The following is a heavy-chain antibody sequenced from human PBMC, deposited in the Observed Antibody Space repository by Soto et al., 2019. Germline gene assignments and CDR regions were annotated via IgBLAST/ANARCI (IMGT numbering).Heavy chain of an antibody. CDR1: GGIFSSNT. J-gene: IGHJ4*02. D-gene: IGHD2-21*02. CDR2: LIPLFGTA. Sequence: QVYLVQSGAEVKKPGSSVKISCKASGGIFSSNTINWVRQAAGQGLEWMGGLIPLFGTANNAEKFQGRVTITADISTKTEYMELTSLRSEDTAVYYCASKAACGGDCYAFDSWGQGTLVTVSS. V-gene: IGHV1-69*06. CDR3: ASKAACGGDCYAFDS.